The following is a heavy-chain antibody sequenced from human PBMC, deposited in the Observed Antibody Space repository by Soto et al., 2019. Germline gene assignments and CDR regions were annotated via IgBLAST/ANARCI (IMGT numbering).Heavy chain of an antibody. V-gene: IGHV3-30*04. D-gene: IGHD2-21*02. J-gene: IGHJ4*02. CDR3: AREPYGDSQYFDY. CDR2: ISHDGRVT. Sequence: QVQLVESGGGMVQPGTSLRLSCAASGFTFNSLSLHWVRQRPDKGLEWVAVISHDGRVTCYADFVKGRFTVSRDNSKNTIYLQVNSLRAEDTAVYYCAREPYGDSQYFDYWGQGTLVTVSS. CDR1: GFTFNSLS.